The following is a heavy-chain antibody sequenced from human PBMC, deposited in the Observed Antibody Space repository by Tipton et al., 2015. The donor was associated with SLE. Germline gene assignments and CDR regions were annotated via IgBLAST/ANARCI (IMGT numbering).Heavy chain of an antibody. V-gene: IGHV3-74*03. CDR3: ARGYSGYSVV. Sequence: GSLRLSCVASGSTFRSFWFHWVRQAPGKGLLWVSRIKSDGSYTTYADSVRGRFTISRDNAKSTLYLQMSSLRAEDTAVYYCARGYSGYSVVWGQGTLVTVSS. D-gene: IGHD5-12*01. CDR1: GSTFRSFW. J-gene: IGHJ4*02. CDR2: IKSDGSYT.